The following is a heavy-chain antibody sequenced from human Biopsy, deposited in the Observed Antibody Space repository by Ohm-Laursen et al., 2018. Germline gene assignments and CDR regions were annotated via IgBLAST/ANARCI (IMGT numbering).Heavy chain of an antibody. V-gene: IGHV3-72*01. D-gene: IGHD2-15*01. Sequence: SLRLSCAASGFSFSDNHMDWVRQAPGKGLEWVGRIRDKANSYTTDYAASVKGRFTISRDDSKNSLYLQMNSLKTEDTALYYCARAGRYCSGGGCYSWFESWGQGTLVTVSS. CDR2: IRDKANSYTT. CDR1: GFSFSDNH. J-gene: IGHJ5*01. CDR3: ARAGRYCSGGGCYSWFES.